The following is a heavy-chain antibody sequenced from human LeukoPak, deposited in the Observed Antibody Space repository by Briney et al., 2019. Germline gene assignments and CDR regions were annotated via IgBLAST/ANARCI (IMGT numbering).Heavy chain of an antibody. CDR1: GFTFSSYS. D-gene: IGHD2-15*01. V-gene: IGHV3-21*01. Sequence: GGSLRLSCAASGFTFSSYSMNWVRQAPGKGLEWVSSISSSSSYIYYADSVKGRFTISRDNAKNSLYLQMSSLRAEDTAVYYCARDGSVQLDYWGQGTLVTVSS. J-gene: IGHJ4*02. CDR2: ISSSSSYI. CDR3: ARDGSVQLDY.